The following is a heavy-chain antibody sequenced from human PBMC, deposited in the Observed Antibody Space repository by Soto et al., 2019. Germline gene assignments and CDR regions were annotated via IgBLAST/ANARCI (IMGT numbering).Heavy chain of an antibody. CDR1: GFTFSSYG. V-gene: IGHV3-30*18. CDR3: AKSADTLLCMDV. D-gene: IGHD5-18*01. J-gene: IGHJ6*02. Sequence: GGSLRLSCAASGFTFSSYGMHWVRQAPGKGLEWVAVISYDGSNKYYADSVKGRFTISRDNSKNTLYLQMNSLRAEDTAVYYCAKSADTLLCMDVWGQGTTVTVSS. CDR2: ISYDGSNK.